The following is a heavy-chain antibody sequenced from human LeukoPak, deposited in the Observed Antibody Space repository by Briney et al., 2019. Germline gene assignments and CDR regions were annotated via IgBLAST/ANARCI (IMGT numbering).Heavy chain of an antibody. V-gene: IGHV3-7*03. J-gene: IGHJ4*02. D-gene: IGHD1-26*01. CDR1: GFTFSNYA. Sequence: GGSLRLSCAASGFTFSNYAMTWVRQAPGKGLEWVANIKQDGSEKYYVDSVKGRFTISRDNAKNSLYLQMNSLRAEDTAVYYCATRNSGSYSNWGQGTLVTVSS. CDR3: ATRNSGSYSN. CDR2: IKQDGSEK.